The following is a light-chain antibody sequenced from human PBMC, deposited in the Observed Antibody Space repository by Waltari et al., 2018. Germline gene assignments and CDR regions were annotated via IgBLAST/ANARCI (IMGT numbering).Light chain of an antibody. CDR1: QTVRTTY. CDR2: GTA. CDR3: QQYDISPLT. Sequence: EIVLTQSPGTLSLSPGERATLSCRASQTVRTTYVAWYQQKPGQAPPLRIYGTASRATGIPDRVSGSGSGTDFSLTISSLEPEDFAGYYCQQYDISPLTCGGGTKVEIK. J-gene: IGKJ4*01. V-gene: IGKV3-20*01.